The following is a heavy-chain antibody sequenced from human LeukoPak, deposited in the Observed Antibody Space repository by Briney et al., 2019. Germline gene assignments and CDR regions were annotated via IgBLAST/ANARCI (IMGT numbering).Heavy chain of an antibody. J-gene: IGHJ4*02. CDR1: GFTVSSNY. CDR2: ISGSGGST. Sequence: PGGSLRLSCAASGFTVSSNYMSWVRQAPGKGLEWVSAISGSGGSTYYADSVKGRFTISRDNSKNTLYLQMNSLRAEDTAVYYCAKGLIDTAMVHYFDYWGQGTLVTVSS. CDR3: AKGLIDTAMVHYFDY. V-gene: IGHV3-23*01. D-gene: IGHD5-18*01.